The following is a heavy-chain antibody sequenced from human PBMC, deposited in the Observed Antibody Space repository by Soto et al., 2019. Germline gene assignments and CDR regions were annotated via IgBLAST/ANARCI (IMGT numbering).Heavy chain of an antibody. D-gene: IGHD3-3*01. J-gene: IGHJ5*02. CDR1: GGSFSGYY. V-gene: IGHV4-34*01. Sequence: SETLSLTCAVHGGSFSGYYWDWIRQPPGKGLEWIGDIYYSGSTYYNPSLKSRVTISVDTSKNQFSLKLSSVTAADTAVYYCARGQVRFLNWFDPWGQGTLVTVS. CDR3: ARGQVRFLNWFDP. CDR2: IYYSGST.